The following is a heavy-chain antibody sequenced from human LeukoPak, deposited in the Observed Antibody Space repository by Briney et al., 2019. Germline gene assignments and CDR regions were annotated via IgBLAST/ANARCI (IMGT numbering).Heavy chain of an antibody. CDR2: IYYSGST. V-gene: IGHV4-30-4*08. J-gene: IGHJ3*02. CDR3: ARAAYYYDSSGYYPDAFDI. CDR1: GGSISSGDYY. D-gene: IGHD3-22*01. Sequence: SETLSLTSTLSGGSISSGDYYWSWIRQPPGKGLEWIGYIYYSGSTYYNPSLKSRVTISVDTSKNQFSLKLSSVTAADTAVYYCARAAYYYDSSGYYPDAFDIWGQGTMVTVSS.